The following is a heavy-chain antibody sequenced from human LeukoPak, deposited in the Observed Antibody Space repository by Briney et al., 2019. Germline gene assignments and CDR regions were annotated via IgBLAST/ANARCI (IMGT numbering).Heavy chain of an antibody. J-gene: IGHJ4*02. Sequence: PSETLSLTCTVSGGSISSYYWSWIRQPPGKGLAWIGYIYYSGSTNYNPSLKSRVTISVDTSKNQFSLKLSSVTAADTAVYYCARSMGYYDFWSGYYHYFDSWGQGTLVTVSS. CDR2: IYYSGST. CDR1: GGSISSYY. D-gene: IGHD3-3*01. CDR3: ARSMGYYDFWSGYYHYFDS. V-gene: IGHV4-59*01.